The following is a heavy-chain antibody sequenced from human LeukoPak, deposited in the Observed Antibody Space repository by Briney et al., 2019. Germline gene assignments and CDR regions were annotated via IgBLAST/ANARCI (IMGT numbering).Heavy chain of an antibody. D-gene: IGHD2-15*01. CDR2: IGAYNGDT. CDR1: GYTFTSFG. J-gene: IGHJ4*02. V-gene: IGHV1-18*04. CDR3: TRDHCRGDNCPSLDY. Sequence: ASVKVSCKPSGYTFTSFGISWVRQAPGQGLEWMGWIGAYNGDTNYAQKFQGRVTMTTDTSTSTAYMDLRSLRSDDTAVYYCTRDHCRGDNCPSLDYWGQGTLVTVSS.